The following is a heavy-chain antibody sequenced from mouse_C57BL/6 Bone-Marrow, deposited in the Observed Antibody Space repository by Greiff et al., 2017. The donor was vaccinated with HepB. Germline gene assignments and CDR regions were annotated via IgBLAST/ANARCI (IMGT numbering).Heavy chain of an antibody. CDR1: GYTFTDYY. Sequence: VQLQQSGPELVKPGASVKISCKASGYTFTDYYMNWVKQSHGKSLEWIGDINPNNGGTSYNQKFKGKATLTVDKSSSTAYMELRSLTSEDSAVYYCARRGGNNYYFDYWGQGTTLTVSS. CDR3: ARRGGNNYYFDY. D-gene: IGHD1-1*02. CDR2: INPNNGGT. V-gene: IGHV1-26*01. J-gene: IGHJ2*01.